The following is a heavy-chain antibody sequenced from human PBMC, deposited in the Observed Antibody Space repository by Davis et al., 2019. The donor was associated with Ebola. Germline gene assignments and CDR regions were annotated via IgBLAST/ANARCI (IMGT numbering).Heavy chain of an antibody. CDR2: TYYRSKWYN. J-gene: IGHJ4*02. CDR3: ARGGRYTNNWTVWL. CDR1: GDSVSSNSAA. Sequence: MPSETLSLTCAISGDSVSSNSAAWNWIRQSPSRGLEWLGRTYYRSKWYNDYAVSVKSRITINPDTSKNQFSLKLNSATAADTAVYYCARGGRYTNNWTVWLWGQGSLVTVSS. V-gene: IGHV6-1*01. D-gene: IGHD1-1*01.